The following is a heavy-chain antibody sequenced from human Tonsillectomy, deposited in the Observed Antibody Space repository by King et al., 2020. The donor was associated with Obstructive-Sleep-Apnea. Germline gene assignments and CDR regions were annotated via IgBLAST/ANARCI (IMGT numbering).Heavy chain of an antibody. Sequence: VQLVESGGGVVQPGRSLRLSCAASGFTFSTYGMHWVRQAPGKGLEWVTVISYDGSNKYYADSVKGRFTISRDNSKNTLYLQMNSLRAEDTAAYYCAKDAHRIYHPFDYWGQGTLVTVSS. CDR3: AKDAHRIYHPFDY. J-gene: IGHJ4*02. CDR2: ISYDGSNK. CDR1: GFTFSTYG. D-gene: IGHD3-3*02. V-gene: IGHV3-30*18.